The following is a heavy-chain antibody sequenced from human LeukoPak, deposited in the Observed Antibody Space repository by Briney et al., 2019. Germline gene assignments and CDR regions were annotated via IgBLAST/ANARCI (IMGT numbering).Heavy chain of an antibody. J-gene: IGHJ4*02. CDR2: ICQDGNGR. CDR3: ARGRGLQSEFDH. V-gene: IGHV3-7*01. CDR1: GFTFSSYC. Sequence: GGSLRLSCAASGFTFSSYCMGWVRQTPGKRLECVATICQDGNGRDFVDSVKGRFTISRDNAKNSLYLEMNSLRVDDTAVYYCARGRGLQSEFDHWGQGTLVTVPS. D-gene: IGHD5-24*01.